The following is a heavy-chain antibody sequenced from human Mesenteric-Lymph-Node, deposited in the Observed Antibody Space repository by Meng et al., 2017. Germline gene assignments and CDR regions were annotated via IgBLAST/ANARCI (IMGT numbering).Heavy chain of an antibody. CDR3: AKGLRETYDY. Sequence: EVQLLEFGGGLVQPGGSLRLSCTASGFTLSNYAMTWVRQAPGKGLEWTSSISGSDGSTYYADSVKGRFTISRDNSKNTLYLQMNRLRAEDTALYYCAKGLRETYDYWGQGTLVTVSS. CDR1: GFTLSNYA. J-gene: IGHJ4*02. CDR2: ISGSDGST. V-gene: IGHV3-23*01.